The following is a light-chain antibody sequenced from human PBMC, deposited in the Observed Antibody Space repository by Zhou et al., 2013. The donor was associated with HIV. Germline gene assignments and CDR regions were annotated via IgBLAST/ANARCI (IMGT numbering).Light chain of an antibody. CDR1: QSVGRY. CDR2: GAS. CDR3: QHYDSDWYS. Sequence: DIVLTQSPVTLSLSPGERATLSCRASQSVGRYLAWYQQKPGQAPRLLIYGASSRATGIPDRFSGSGSGTDFTLTISSLQPEDVATYYCQHYDSDWYSFGQGTKLEIK. V-gene: IGKV3-11*01. J-gene: IGKJ2*01.